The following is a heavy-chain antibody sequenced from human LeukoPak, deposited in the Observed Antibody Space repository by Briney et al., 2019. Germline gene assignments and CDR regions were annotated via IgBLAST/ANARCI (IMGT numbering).Heavy chain of an antibody. CDR2: IYYSGNT. CDR3: AREGLTTIGVIDV. CDR1: GGSFSGYY. D-gene: IGHD1-1*01. Sequence: SETLSLTCAVYGGSFSGYYWSWIRQPPGKGPEWLGTIYYSGNTKYNSSLKSRVSILADTSNNQFSLRLSSVAAADTAVYYCAREGLTTIGVIDVWGKGTTVTVSS. V-gene: IGHV4-59*01. J-gene: IGHJ6*03.